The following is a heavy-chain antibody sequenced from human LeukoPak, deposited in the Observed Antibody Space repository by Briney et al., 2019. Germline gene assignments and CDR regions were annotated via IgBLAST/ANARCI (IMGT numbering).Heavy chain of an antibody. CDR2: INHSGST. Sequence: SSETLSLTCAVYGGSLSGYYWSWIRQPPGKGLEWIGEINHSGSTNYNPSLKSRVTISVDTSKNQFSLKLSSVTAADTAVYYCARDRFHSSGWYDYWGQGTLVTVSS. J-gene: IGHJ4*02. V-gene: IGHV4-34*01. D-gene: IGHD6-19*01. CDR1: GGSLSGYY. CDR3: ARDRFHSSGWYDY.